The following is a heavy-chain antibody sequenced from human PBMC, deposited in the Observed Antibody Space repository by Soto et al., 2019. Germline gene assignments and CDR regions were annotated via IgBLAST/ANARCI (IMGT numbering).Heavy chain of an antibody. V-gene: IGHV4-31*03. D-gene: IGHD2-15*01. J-gene: IGHJ6*02. Sequence: SETLSLTCTVSGGSISSGGYYWSWIRQHPGKGLEWIGYIYYSGSTYYNPSLKSRVTISVDTSKNQFSPKLSSVTAADTAVYYCARSQYCSGGSCYSHYYGMDVWGQGTTVTVSS. CDR3: ARSQYCSGGSCYSHYYGMDV. CDR1: GGSISSGGYY. CDR2: IYYSGST.